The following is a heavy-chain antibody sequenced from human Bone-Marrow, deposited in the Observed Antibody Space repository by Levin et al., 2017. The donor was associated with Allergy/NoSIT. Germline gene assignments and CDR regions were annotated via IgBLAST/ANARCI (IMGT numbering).Heavy chain of an antibody. J-gene: IGHJ4*02. Sequence: GGSLRLSCEVSGFNFRSYGMQWVRQAPGKGLEWVAAIWYDGSTKYYGDSVKGRFTISRDNSKNTLYLQMDSLRVGDTAVYFCSRSLGGGNSSAGFDHWGQGTLVTVSS. V-gene: IGHV3-33*01. D-gene: IGHD4-23*01. CDR1: GFNFRSYG. CDR3: SRSLGGGNSSAGFDH. CDR2: IWYDGSTK.